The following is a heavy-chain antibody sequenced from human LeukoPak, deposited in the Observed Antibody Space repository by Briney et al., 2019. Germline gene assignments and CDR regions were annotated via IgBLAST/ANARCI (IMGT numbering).Heavy chain of an antibody. CDR2: IFDSGST. CDR1: SRSMNSYY. Sequence: SETLSLTCTVDSRSMNSYYCSWIRQPPGKGRGWIGYIFDSGSTNYHRSLKGRVTIPVDPSKPQFSLRLSSVPAADPAVYYCARHGSGSSGSFRYSDYWGQGTLVTVSS. D-gene: IGHD6-19*01. J-gene: IGHJ4*02. CDR3: ARHGSGSSGSFRYSDY. V-gene: IGHV4-59*08.